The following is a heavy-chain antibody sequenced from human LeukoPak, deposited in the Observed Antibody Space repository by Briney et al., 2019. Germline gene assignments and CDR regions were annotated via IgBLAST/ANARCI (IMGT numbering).Heavy chain of an antibody. V-gene: IGHV3-48*01. J-gene: IGHJ6*03. CDR3: ARERRVAAAGWGVGYYYYMDV. CDR1: GFTFCSYR. CDR2: FSSSSSTI. Sequence: GGSLRLSCAASGFTFCSYRMNWVREAAGTGLEWVSYFSSSSSTIYYAASVKGRFTISRDNAKISLYLQMNSLRAEDTAVYYCARERRVAAAGWGVGYYYYMDVWGKGTTVTVSS. D-gene: IGHD6-13*01.